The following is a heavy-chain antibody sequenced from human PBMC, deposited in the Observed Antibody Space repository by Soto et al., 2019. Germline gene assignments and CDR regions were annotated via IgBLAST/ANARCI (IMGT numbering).Heavy chain of an antibody. V-gene: IGHV3-30-3*01. Sequence: GESLKISCAASGFTFSSYAMHWVRQAPGKGLEWVAVISYDGSNKYYADSVKGRFTISRDNSKNTLYLQMNSLRAEDTAVYYCARGAHIYDSSGHKYFQHWGQGTLVTVSS. D-gene: IGHD3-22*01. CDR1: GFTFSSYA. CDR3: ARGAHIYDSSGHKYFQH. J-gene: IGHJ1*01. CDR2: ISYDGSNK.